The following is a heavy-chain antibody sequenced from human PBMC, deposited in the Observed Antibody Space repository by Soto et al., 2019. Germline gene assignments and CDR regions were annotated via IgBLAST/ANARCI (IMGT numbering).Heavy chain of an antibody. J-gene: IGHJ4*02. CDR2: INTDGSST. D-gene: IGHD6-13*01. CDR1: GFTFSRYW. V-gene: IGHV3-74*01. Sequence: PGGSLGLSCAASGFTFSRYWMHWVRQAPGKGLVWVSRINTDGSSTTYADSVKGRFTISRDNAKNTLYLQMNSLRAEDTAVYYCARDPGAYSSTWSFYFDSWGQGTLVTVSS. CDR3: ARDPGAYSSTWSFYFDS.